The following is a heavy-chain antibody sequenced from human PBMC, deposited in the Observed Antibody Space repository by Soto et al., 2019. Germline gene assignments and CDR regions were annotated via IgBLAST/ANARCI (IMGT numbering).Heavy chain of an antibody. D-gene: IGHD2-2*01. Sequence: GGSLRLSCAASGFTFVSHGMNWVRQAPGKGLEWVAIITDNGGSTYYADSVKGRFTISRDNSKNTLYLQMNSLRAEDTAVYYCARDGVVPAANNWFDPWGQGTLVTVSS. CDR1: GFTFVSHG. J-gene: IGHJ5*02. CDR2: ITDNGGST. V-gene: IGHV3-23*01. CDR3: ARDGVVPAANNWFDP.